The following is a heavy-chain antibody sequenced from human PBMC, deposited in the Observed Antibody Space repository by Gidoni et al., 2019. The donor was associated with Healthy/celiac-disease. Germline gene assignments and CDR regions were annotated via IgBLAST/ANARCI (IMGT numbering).Heavy chain of an antibody. J-gene: IGHJ6*02. CDR1: GFTFTSSA. V-gene: IGHV1-58*01. D-gene: IGHD4-17*01. CDR2: IVVGSGNT. CDR3: AAGAVQPHQIYYYYYYGMDV. Sequence: QMQLVQSGPEVKKPGTSVKVSCKASGFTFTSSAVQWVRQARGQRLEWIGWIVVGSGNTNYAQKFQERVTITRDMSTSTAYMELSSLRSEDTAVYYCAAGAVQPHQIYYYYYYGMDVWGQGTTVTVSS.